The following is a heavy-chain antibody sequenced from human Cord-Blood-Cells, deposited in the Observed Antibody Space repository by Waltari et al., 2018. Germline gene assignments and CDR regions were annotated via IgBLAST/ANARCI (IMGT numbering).Heavy chain of an antibody. CDR2: IIPIFGTA. J-gene: IGHJ6*02. D-gene: IGHD1-26*01. Sequence: QVQLVQSGAEVKKPGSSVKVSCKASGGPFSSYAISWGRQAPGQGLEWMGGIIPIFGTANYAQKFQGRVTITADESTSTAYMELSSLRSEDTAVYYCAGWELLRYYYYGMDVWGQGTTVTVSS. CDR3: AGWELLRYYYYGMDV. CDR1: GGPFSSYA. V-gene: IGHV1-69*01.